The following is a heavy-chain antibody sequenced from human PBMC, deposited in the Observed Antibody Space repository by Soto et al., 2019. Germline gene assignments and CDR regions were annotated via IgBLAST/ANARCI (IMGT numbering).Heavy chain of an antibody. CDR3: ARDIEFGGGSYPWGFDP. CDR2: MNPNSGNT. CDR1: GYTFTSYD. Sequence: QVQLVQSGAEVKKPGDSVKVSCKASGYTFTSYDINWVRQATGQGLEWMGWMNPNSGNTGYAQKFQGRVTMTRNTSISTAYMELSSLRSEDTAVYYCARDIEFGGGSYPWGFDPWGQGTLVTVSS. D-gene: IGHD1-26*01. J-gene: IGHJ5*02. V-gene: IGHV1-8*01.